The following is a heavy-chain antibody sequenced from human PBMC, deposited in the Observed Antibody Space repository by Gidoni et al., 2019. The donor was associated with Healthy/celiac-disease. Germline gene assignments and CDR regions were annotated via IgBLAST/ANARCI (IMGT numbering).Heavy chain of an antibody. CDR1: GFTFSRSG. Sequence: QVQLVESGGGVVQPGRSLRISCAASGFTFSRSGMHWVRQAPGKGLEWVAVIWYDGSNKYYADSVKGRFTISRDNSKNTLYLQMNSLRAEDTAVYYCAREQYYYDSSGYYSLDYWGQGTLVTVSS. J-gene: IGHJ4*02. CDR2: IWYDGSNK. D-gene: IGHD3-22*01. V-gene: IGHV3-33*01. CDR3: AREQYYYDSSGYYSLDY.